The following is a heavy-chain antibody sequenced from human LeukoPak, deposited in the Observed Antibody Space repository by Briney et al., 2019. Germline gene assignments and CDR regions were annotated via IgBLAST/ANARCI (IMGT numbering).Heavy chain of an antibody. CDR1: GFTFSSYS. D-gene: IGHD5-24*01. CDR3: AREGPEMATPDAFDI. J-gene: IGHJ3*02. V-gene: IGHV3-21*01. Sequence: PGGSLRLSCAASGFTFSSYSMNWVRQAPGKGLEWVSSISSSSSYIYYADSVKGRFTISRDNAKNSLYLQMNSLRAEDTAVYYCAREGPEMATPDAFDIWGQGTMVIVSS. CDR2: ISSSSSYI.